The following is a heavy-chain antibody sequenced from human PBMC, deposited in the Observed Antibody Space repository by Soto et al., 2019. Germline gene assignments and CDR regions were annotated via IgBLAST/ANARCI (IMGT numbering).Heavy chain of an antibody. V-gene: IGHV3-21*01. J-gene: IGHJ5*01. CDR2: ISSNSAYI. CDR3: TRDASRDSSARGWFDP. Sequence: NPGGSLRFSCAASGFTFRSFTMNWVRQAPGKGLEWVSTISSNSAYIYYTDALRGRFTISRDNAKNSLHLQMNSLRAEDTAVYYCTRDASRDSSARGWFDPWGPGTLVTVSS. D-gene: IGHD6-13*01. CDR1: GFTFRSFT.